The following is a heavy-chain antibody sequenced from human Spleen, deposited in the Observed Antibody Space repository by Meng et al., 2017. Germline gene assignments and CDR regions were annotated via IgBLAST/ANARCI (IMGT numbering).Heavy chain of an antibody. CDR2: VIAGSGQT. D-gene: IGHD3-22*01. CDR1: GYTFTTYT. V-gene: IGHV1-3*01. Sequence: QVQLVQSGAEVKKPGASVRISCKASGYTFTTYTIQWARQAPGQSLEWMGWVIAGSGQTRYSQKFQGRVAITRDTSASTVYMDLSSLISEDTAVYYCARDPTGVGYFDYWGHGSLVTVSS. J-gene: IGHJ4*01. CDR3: ARDPTGVGYFDY.